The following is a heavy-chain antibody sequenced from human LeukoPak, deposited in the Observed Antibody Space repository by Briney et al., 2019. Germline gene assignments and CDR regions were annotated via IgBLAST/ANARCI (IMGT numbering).Heavy chain of an antibody. CDR1: GYTFTSYG. J-gene: IGHJ6*03. CDR2: ISAYNGNT. CDR3: ARAPTVTTAPTSRSYYYYMDV. V-gene: IGHV1-18*01. D-gene: IGHD4-11*01. Sequence: ASVKVSCKASGYTFTSYGISWVRQAPGQGLEWMGWISAYNGNTNYAQKLQGRVTMTTDTSTSTAYMELRSLRSDDTAVYYCARAPTVTTAPTSRSYYYYMDVWGKGTTVTVSS.